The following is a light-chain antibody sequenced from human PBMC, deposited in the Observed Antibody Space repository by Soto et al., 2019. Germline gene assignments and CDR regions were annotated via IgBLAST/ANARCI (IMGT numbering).Light chain of an antibody. CDR3: QQYNSYSWT. CDR1: QSISNW. Sequence: DIQMTQSPSTLSASVGDRVTITCRASQSISNWLAWYQQKPGKAPKLLIYDASSLESGVPSRFSGSGSGTEFTLTISSLQPDDSSTYYCQQYNSYSWTFVQGTKVEIK. J-gene: IGKJ1*01. V-gene: IGKV1-5*01. CDR2: DAS.